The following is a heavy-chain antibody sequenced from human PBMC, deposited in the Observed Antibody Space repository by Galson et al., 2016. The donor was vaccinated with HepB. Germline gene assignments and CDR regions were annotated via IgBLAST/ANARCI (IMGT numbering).Heavy chain of an antibody. CDR3: ARSAPSGLNHHYYYGMDV. D-gene: IGHD6-13*01. Sequence: LVKVSCKASGYTFRNYVISWVRQAPGQGLEWMGGIIPMFGTPYYAHNFRGRVTINADESTSTGYMALSSLRSEDTAVYYCARSAPSGLNHHYYYGMDVWGQGTTVTVSS. V-gene: IGHV1-69*13. CDR2: IIPMFGTP. J-gene: IGHJ6*02. CDR1: GYTFRNYV.